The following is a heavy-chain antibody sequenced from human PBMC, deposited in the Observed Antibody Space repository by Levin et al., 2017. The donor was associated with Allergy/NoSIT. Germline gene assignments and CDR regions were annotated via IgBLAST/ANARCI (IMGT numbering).Heavy chain of an antibody. Sequence: SLKISCAASGFTFDDYAMHWVRQAPGKGLEWVSGISWNSGSIGYADSVKGRFTISRDNAKNSLYLQMNSLRAEDTALYYCAKDMGPRYYYYGMDVWGQGTTVTVSS. CDR1: GFTFDDYA. D-gene: IGHD1-26*01. J-gene: IGHJ6*02. V-gene: IGHV3-9*01. CDR2: ISWNSGSI. CDR3: AKDMGPRYYYYGMDV.